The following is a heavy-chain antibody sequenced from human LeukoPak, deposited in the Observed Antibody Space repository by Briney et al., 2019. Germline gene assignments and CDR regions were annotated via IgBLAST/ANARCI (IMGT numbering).Heavy chain of an antibody. V-gene: IGHV3-23*01. CDR1: GFTFRGFA. CDR2: ISGSGDNT. D-gene: IGHD1-26*01. J-gene: IGHJ6*01. CDR3: AKMKGHPLPKYYMDV. Sequence: PRGSLRLSCAASGFTFRGFAMSWVRRTPGKVLEWVSGISGSGDNTVYADSVKGRFTISRDNSKNTLYLEINSLRAEDTAIYYCAKMKGHPLPKYYMDVWGQGTTVTVSS.